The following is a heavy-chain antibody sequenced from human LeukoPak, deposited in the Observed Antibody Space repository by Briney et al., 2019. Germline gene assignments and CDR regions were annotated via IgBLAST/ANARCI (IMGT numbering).Heavy chain of an antibody. J-gene: IGHJ4*02. V-gene: IGHV3-23*01. CDR1: GFTFSSYA. CDR3: AKQTRPQLERRLGFDY. CDR2: ISGSGGST. Sequence: GVSLRLSCAASGFTFSSYATSWVRQAPGKGLEWVSAISGSGGSTYYADSVKGRFTISRDNSKNTLYLQMNSLRAEDTAVYYCAKQTRPQLERRLGFDYWGQGTLVTVSS. D-gene: IGHD1-1*01.